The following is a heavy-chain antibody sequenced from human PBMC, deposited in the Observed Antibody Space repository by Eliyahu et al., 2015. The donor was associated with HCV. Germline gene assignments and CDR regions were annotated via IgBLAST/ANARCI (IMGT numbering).Heavy chain of an antibody. CDR3: ARDQLARLQSFDY. J-gene: IGHJ4*02. Sequence: EVQLVESGGGLVKPGGSLRXSCAASVXXXSSYSMTWVRQAPGKGLDWVSSISSSGSYIYYADSVKGRFTISRDNAKNSLYLQMNSLRAEDTAVYYCARDQLARLQSFDYWGQGTLVTVSS. D-gene: IGHD4-11*01. CDR1: VXXXSSYS. V-gene: IGHV3-21*01. CDR2: ISSSGSYI.